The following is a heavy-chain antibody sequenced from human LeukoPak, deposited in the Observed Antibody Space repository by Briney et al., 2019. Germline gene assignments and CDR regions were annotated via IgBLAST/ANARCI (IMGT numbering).Heavy chain of an antibody. CDR3: ARSYYDFWSGYLTY. CDR1: GYTFTGYY. D-gene: IGHD3-3*01. J-gene: IGHJ4*02. Sequence: GASVKVSCKASGYTFTGYYMHWVRQAPGQGLEWMGWINPNSGGINYAQKFQGRVTMTRDTSISTAYMELSRLRSDDTAVYYCARSYYDFWSGYLTYWGQGTLVTVSS. CDR2: INPNSGGI. V-gene: IGHV1-2*02.